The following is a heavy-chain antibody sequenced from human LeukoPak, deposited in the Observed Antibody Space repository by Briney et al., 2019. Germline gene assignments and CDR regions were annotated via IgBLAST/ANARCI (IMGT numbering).Heavy chain of an antibody. CDR2: IYYSGST. D-gene: IGHD3-10*01. V-gene: IGHV4-30-4*01. Sequence: SQTLSLTCTVSGGSISSGDYYWSWIRQPPGKGLEWIGCIYYSGSTYYNPSLKSRVTISVDTSKNQFSLKLSSVTAADTAVYYCAREGYYGSGSYYTPYHYGMDVWGQGTTVTVSS. J-gene: IGHJ6*02. CDR3: AREGYYGSGSYYTPYHYGMDV. CDR1: GGSISSGDYY.